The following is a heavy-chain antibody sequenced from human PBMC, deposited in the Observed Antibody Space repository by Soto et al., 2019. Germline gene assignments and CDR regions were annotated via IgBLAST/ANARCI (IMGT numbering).Heavy chain of an antibody. CDR3: ARDVDADFRTDFDY. J-gene: IGHJ4*02. D-gene: IGHD4-17*01. CDR1: GFIFSTYS. Sequence: GGSLRLSCAASGFIFSTYSMNWVRQGPGKGLEWVSYISSSSSTIFYTDSVKGRFTISRDNAENSVYLEMDSLRAEDTALYYCARDVDADFRTDFDYWGRGTLVTVSS. V-gene: IGHV3-48*04. CDR2: ISSSSSTI.